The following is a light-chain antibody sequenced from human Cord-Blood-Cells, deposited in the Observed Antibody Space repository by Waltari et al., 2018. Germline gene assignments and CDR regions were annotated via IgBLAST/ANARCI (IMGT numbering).Light chain of an antibody. CDR1: QGIRSW. CDR2: TAS. V-gene: IGKV1-5*03. CDR3: QQYNSYHS. J-gene: IGKJ2*03. Sequence: DIQMTQSPSTLSASVGDRVTITCRASQGIRSWLAWYQQKPGKAPKLLIYTASSLESGVPSRFSGSGSGTEFTLTISSLQPDDFATYYCQQYNSYHSFGQGTKLEIK.